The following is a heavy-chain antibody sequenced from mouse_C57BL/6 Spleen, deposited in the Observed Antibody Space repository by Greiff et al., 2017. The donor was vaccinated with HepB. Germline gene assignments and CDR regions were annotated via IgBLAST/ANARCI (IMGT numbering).Heavy chain of an antibody. CDR2: IWRGGST. D-gene: IGHD1-1*01. Sequence: QVQLQQSGPGLVQPSQSLSITCTVSGFSLTSYGVHWVRQSPGKGLEWLGVIWRGGSTDYNAAFMSRLSITKDNSKSQVFFKMNSLQADDTAIYYCAKNYGSSPSYWYFDVWGTGTTVTVSS. J-gene: IGHJ1*03. CDR3: AKNYGSSPSYWYFDV. CDR1: GFSLTSYG. V-gene: IGHV2-5*01.